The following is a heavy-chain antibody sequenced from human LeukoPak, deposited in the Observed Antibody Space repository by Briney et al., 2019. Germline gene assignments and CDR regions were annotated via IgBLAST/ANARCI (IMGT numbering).Heavy chain of an antibody. V-gene: IGHV4-59*01. CDR3: AREDPQTRVPEGMDV. Sequence: SETLSLTCTVSGGSISYYYWSWIRQSPGKGLEWIGYVYYSGTTNYNPSLKSRVTISVDTSKNQFSLQLRSVTAADTAVYYCAREDPQTRVPEGMDVWGQGITVTVSS. J-gene: IGHJ6*02. CDR1: GGSISYYY. D-gene: IGHD4/OR15-4a*01. CDR2: VYYSGTT.